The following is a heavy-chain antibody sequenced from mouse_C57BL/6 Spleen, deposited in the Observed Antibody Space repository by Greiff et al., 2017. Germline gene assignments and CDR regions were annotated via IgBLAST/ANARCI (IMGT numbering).Heavy chain of an antibody. Sequence: EVQVVESEGGLVQPGSSMKLSCTASGFTFSDYYMAWVRQVPEKGLEWVANINSDGSSTYYLDSLKSRFIISRDKTKNILYLQRSSLKSEDTATYYCAREGNDYDERAFDYWGQGTTLTVSS. CDR1: GFTFSDYY. V-gene: IGHV5-16*01. D-gene: IGHD2-4*01. CDR3: AREGNDYDERAFDY. CDR2: INSDGSST. J-gene: IGHJ2*01.